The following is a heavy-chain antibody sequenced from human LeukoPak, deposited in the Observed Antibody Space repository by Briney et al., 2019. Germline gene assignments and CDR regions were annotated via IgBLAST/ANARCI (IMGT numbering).Heavy chain of an antibody. J-gene: IGHJ4*02. V-gene: IGHV3-48*04. CDR3: ARDLAGHYYGSGSSFDY. Sequence: AGGSLRLSCAASGFTFSTHDVNWVRQAPGKRLEWVSFINSRSSTIYYADSVKGRFTISRDNAKNSLYLQMNSLRAEDTAVYYCARDLAGHYYGSGSSFDYWGQGTLVTVSS. CDR1: GFTFSTHD. CDR2: INSRSSTI. D-gene: IGHD3-10*01.